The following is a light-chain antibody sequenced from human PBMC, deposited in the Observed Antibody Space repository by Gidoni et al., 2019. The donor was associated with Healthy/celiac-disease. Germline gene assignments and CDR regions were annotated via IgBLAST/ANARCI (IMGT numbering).Light chain of an antibody. J-gene: IGKJ2*01. Sequence: EIVMTQSPATLSVSPGERATLTCRDSQSVSSNLAWYQQKPGQAPRLLIYGASTRATGIPARLSGSGSGTEFTLTISSLQSEDFAVYYCQQYNNWPPYTFXQXTKLEIK. V-gene: IGKV3-15*01. CDR1: QSVSSN. CDR3: QQYNNWPPYT. CDR2: GAS.